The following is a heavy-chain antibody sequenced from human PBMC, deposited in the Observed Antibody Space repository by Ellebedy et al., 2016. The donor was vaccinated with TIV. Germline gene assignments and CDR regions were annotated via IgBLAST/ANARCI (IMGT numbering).Heavy chain of an antibody. CDR2: ISERGTT. V-gene: IGHV3-23*01. CDR1: GFTLSSYH. CDR3: ARRDFSDPTGFAPLFES. D-gene: IGHD2-8*02. Sequence: GGSLRLSXEASGFTLSSYHMSWVRQDPGKGLEWVSAISERGTTYYADSVKGRFAISRDNSKNTLYLQMNRLRTDDTAIYFCARRDFSDPTGFAPLFESWGQGALVFVST. J-gene: IGHJ4*02.